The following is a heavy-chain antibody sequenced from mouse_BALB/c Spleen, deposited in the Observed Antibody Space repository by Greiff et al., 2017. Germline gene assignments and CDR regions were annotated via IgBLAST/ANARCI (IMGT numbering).Heavy chain of an antibody. D-gene: IGHD2-10*02. CDR2: ISNGGGST. J-gene: IGHJ4*01. CDR1: GFTFSSYT. Sequence: EVQRVESGGGLVQPGGSLKLSCAASGFTFSSYTMSWVRQTPEKRLEWVAYISNGGGSTYYPDTVKGRFTISRDNAKNTLYLQMSSLKSEDTAMYYCARHAGYGNFYYAMDYWGQGTSVTVSS. CDR3: ARHAGYGNFYYAMDY. V-gene: IGHV5-12-2*01.